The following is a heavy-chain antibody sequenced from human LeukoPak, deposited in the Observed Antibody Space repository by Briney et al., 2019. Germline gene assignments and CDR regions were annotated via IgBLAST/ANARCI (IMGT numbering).Heavy chain of an antibody. D-gene: IGHD3-10*01. CDR2: FTHLETT. Sequence: PSETLSLTCAVYGGSFSGYYWTWIRQPPGKGLEWLGEFTHLETTNYNPSLKSRVTVSVDTSRNQFSLTLTSVTATDTAVYFCARGNRRLGYYGSGSRLPYDSWGQGTLVTVSS. V-gene: IGHV4-34*01. CDR1: GGSFSGYY. J-gene: IGHJ5*02. CDR3: ARGNRRLGYYGSGSRLPYDS.